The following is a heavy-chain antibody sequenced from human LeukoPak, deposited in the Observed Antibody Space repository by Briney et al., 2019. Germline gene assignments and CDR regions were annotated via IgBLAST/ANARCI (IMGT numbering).Heavy chain of an antibody. CDR2: IYFSGAT. Sequence: NPSETLSLTCTVSGDSISSGGYYWSWIRQHPGKGLVWIGYIYFSGATFYNPSLKSRITISLDTSKQRFSLELKSLTAADTAVYYCAREKSVEIGFSYVQYWGPGTLVTVSS. D-gene: IGHD3-10*02. J-gene: IGHJ4*02. V-gene: IGHV4-31*03. CDR1: GDSISSGGYY. CDR3: AREKSVEIGFSYVQY.